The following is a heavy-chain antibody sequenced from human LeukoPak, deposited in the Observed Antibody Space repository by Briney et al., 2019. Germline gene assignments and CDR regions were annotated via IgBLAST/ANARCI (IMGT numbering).Heavy chain of an antibody. CDR1: GFTITSFY. D-gene: IGHD3-10*01. CDR3: ARSELGYNYYYMDV. Sequence: GGSLRLSCAASGFTITSFYMSWVRQAPGKGLEWVSSISSSSSYIYYADSVKGRFTISRDNAKKSLYLQMNSLRAEDTAVYYCARSELGYNYYYMDVWGKGTTVTISS. J-gene: IGHJ6*03. CDR2: ISSSSSYI. V-gene: IGHV3-21*01.